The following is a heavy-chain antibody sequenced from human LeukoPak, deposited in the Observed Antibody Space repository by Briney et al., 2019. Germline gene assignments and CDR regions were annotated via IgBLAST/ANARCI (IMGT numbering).Heavy chain of an antibody. J-gene: IGHJ6*02. CDR2: INHSGST. Sequence: SETLSLTCAVYGGSFSGYYWSWIRQPPGKGLEWIGEINHSGSTNYNPSLKSRVTILVDTSKNQFSLRLSSVTAADTAVYYCARDSGYYGMDVWGQGTTVTVSS. CDR1: GGSFSGYY. CDR3: ARDSGYYGMDV. V-gene: IGHV4-34*01.